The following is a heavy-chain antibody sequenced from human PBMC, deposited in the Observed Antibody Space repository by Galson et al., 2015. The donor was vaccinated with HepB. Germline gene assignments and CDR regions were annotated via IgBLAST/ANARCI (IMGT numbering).Heavy chain of an antibody. D-gene: IGHD3-22*01. J-gene: IGHJ4*02. V-gene: IGHV3-30*18. CDR2: ISYDGSNK. CDR3: AKRREYYYDNNGYRSIGY. Sequence: HWVRQAPGKGLEWVAVISYDGSNKYYADSVKGRFTISRDNSENTVYLQMDSLRVEDTAVYYCAKRREYYYDNNGYRSIGYWGQGTLVTVSS.